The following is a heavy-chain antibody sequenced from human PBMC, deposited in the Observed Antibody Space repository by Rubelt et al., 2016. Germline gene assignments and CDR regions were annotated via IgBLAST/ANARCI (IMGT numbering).Heavy chain of an antibody. V-gene: IGHV1-18*01. D-gene: IGHD3-10*01. CDR3: ARVRFGDSWFDP. CDR2: ISAYNGNT. Sequence: QVQLVQSGAEVKKPGSSVKVSCKASGYTFTRYGISWVRQAPGQGREWMGWISAYNGNTNYAQKLQGRVTMTTDTSTSTAYMELRSLRTDDTAVYYCARVRFGDSWFDPWGQGTLVTVSS. J-gene: IGHJ5*02. CDR1: GYTFTRYG.